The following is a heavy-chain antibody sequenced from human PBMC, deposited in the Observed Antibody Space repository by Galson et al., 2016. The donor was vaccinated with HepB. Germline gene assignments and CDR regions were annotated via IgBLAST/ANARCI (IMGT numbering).Heavy chain of an antibody. CDR3: AARPPLSDYVNN. J-gene: IGHJ4*02. Sequence: SVKVSCKASGYTFTSQDVNWVRQATGQGLEWMGWLNPHSGNTGYAQKFQGRVTMTRNTSINTAYMELSGLTSEDTAVYYCAARPPLSDYVNNWGQGTLVTVSS. D-gene: IGHD4-17*01. CDR1: GYTFTSQD. V-gene: IGHV1-8*01. CDR2: LNPHSGNT.